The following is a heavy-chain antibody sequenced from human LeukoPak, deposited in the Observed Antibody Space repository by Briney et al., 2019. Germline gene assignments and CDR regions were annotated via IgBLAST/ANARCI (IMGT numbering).Heavy chain of an antibody. V-gene: IGHV3-72*01. Sequence: GGSLRLSCVASGFTFSDYYMYWVRQTPGKGLEWVGRIRSKGMSYTAEYAASVKGRFTILRDDSKNSLFLQMNSLQVEDTAVYYCTRPYGNGWSTHYFDYWGQGILVTVSS. CDR2: IRSKGMSYTA. J-gene: IGHJ4*02. CDR1: GFTFSDYY. CDR3: TRPYGNGWSTHYFDY. D-gene: IGHD6-13*01.